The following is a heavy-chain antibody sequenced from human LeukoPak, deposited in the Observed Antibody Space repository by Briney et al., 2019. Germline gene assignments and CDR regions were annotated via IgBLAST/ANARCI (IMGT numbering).Heavy chain of an antibody. Sequence: SETLSLTCTVSGGSISSSSYYWGWIRQPPGKGLEWIGSIYYSGSTYYNPSLKSRVTISVDTSKNQFSLKLSSVTAADTAVYYCARSVDTAMVIDYWGQGTLVTVSS. CDR1: GGSISSSSYY. CDR2: IYYSGST. CDR3: ARSVDTAMVIDY. V-gene: IGHV4-39*07. J-gene: IGHJ4*02. D-gene: IGHD5-18*01.